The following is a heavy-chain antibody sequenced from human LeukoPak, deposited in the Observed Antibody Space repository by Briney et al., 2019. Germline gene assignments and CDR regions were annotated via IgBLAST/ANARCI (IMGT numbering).Heavy chain of an antibody. V-gene: IGHV3-73*01. J-gene: IGHJ6*03. D-gene: IGHD3-3*01. Sequence: GGSLRLSCAASGFTFSGSAMHWVRQASGKGLEWVGRIRSEANSYTTVYAASVEGRFTISRDNSKNTLYLQMNSLRAEDTAVYYCARHPGLRFLEWAIGVYYMDVWGKGTTVTVSS. CDR3: ARHPGLRFLEWAIGVYYMDV. CDR2: IRSEANSYTT. CDR1: GFTFSGSA.